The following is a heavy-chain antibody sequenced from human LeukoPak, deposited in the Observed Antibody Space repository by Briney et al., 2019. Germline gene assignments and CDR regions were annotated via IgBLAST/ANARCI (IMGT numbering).Heavy chain of an antibody. D-gene: IGHD6-19*01. V-gene: IGHV4-59*01. Sequence: SETLSLTCTVSGGSISSYYWSWIRQPPGKGLEWIGYIYYSGSTNYNPSLKSRVTISVDTSKNQFSLKLSSVTAADTAVYYCARDFGSSGWYGAFDYWGQGTLVTVFS. CDR3: ARDFGSSGWYGAFDY. J-gene: IGHJ4*02. CDR1: GGSISSYY. CDR2: IYYSGST.